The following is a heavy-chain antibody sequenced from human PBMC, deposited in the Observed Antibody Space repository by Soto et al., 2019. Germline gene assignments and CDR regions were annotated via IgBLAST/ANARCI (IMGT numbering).Heavy chain of an antibody. CDR3: ARDILVWFGELPPRAHDAFDI. D-gene: IGHD3-10*01. CDR2: INYSGST. J-gene: IGHJ3*02. CDR1: GGSISSGGYF. V-gene: IGHV4-31*03. Sequence: QVQLQESGPGLVKPSQTLSLTCTVSGGSISSGGYFWSWIRQHPGKGLEWIGDINYSGSTYSNPSQKSRVTISVDTSKNRFSLKLSSVTAADTAVYYCARDILVWFGELPPRAHDAFDIWGQGTMVTVSS.